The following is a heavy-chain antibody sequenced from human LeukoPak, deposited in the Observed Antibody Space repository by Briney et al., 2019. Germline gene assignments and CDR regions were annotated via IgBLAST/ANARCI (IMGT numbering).Heavy chain of an antibody. CDR1: GGSFSGYY. CDR2: ISSSGSSI. J-gene: IGHJ4*02. CDR3: ASAHYGSGSYVIDY. V-gene: IGHV3-11*04. D-gene: IGHD3-10*01. Sequence: LSLTCAVYGGSFSGYYWSWIRQPPGKGLEWVSSISSSGSSIYYADSLKGRFTISRDNAKNSLYLQMNSLRAEDTAVYYCASAHYGSGSYVIDYWGQGTLVTVSS.